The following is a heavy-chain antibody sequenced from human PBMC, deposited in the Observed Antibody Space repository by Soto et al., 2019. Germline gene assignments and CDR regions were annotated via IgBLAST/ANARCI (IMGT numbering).Heavy chain of an antibody. CDR3: AKDTYYYDSSGYYVFDY. Sequence: QVQLVESGGGVVQPGRSLRLSCAASGFVFSSYGILWVRQAPGKGLEWVAGISYDGRNRYYTDSVKGRFTISRDNSMNTLYLQMNSLRAEDTAVYYCAKDTYYYDSSGYYVFDYWGQGTLVTVSS. CDR2: ISYDGRNR. CDR1: GFVFSSYG. J-gene: IGHJ4*02. D-gene: IGHD3-22*01. V-gene: IGHV3-30*18.